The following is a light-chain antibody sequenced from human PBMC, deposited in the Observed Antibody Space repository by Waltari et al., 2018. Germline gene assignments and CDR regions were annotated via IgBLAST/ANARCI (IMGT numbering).Light chain of an antibody. CDR2: EVS. J-gene: IGLJ1*01. CDR3: CSYTSNSFSYV. Sequence: QSALTQPASVSGSPGQLIAISCTGTSSDVGVHNSVSWYQQHPGTAPQLMIYEVSNRPSGVSNRFSGSKSGNTASLTISGLQAEDEADYYCCSYTSNSFSYVFGTGTKVTVL. CDR1: SSDVGVHNS. V-gene: IGLV2-14*01.